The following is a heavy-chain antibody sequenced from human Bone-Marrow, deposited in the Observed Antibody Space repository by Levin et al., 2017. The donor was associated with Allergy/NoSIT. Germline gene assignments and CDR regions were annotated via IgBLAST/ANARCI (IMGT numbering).Heavy chain of an antibody. D-gene: IGHD3-16*01. CDR2: ISPSSNYV. V-gene: IGHV3-21*01. CDR1: GFTFSKYN. J-gene: IGHJ4*02. CDR3: ASWGSSFY. Sequence: PSQTLSLTCAASGFTFSKYNMNWVRQAPGKGLEWVSSISPSSNYVDYADSVRGRFSISRDNAKNSVYLQMSSLRVDDTAVYYCASWGSSFYWGQGALVTVSS.